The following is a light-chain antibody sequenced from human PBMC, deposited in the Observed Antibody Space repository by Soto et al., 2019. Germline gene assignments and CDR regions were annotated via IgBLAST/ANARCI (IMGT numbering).Light chain of an antibody. CDR1: SSDVGGYNS. V-gene: IGLV2-11*01. J-gene: IGLJ2*01. Sequence: QSALTQPRSVSGSPGQSVTISCTGTSSDVGGYNSVSWYQQHPGKAPKLMIYNVNKRPSGVPDRFSGSKSGNTASLTISGLQDEDEADYYCCSYAGRYSVVFGGGTKLTVL. CDR2: NVN. CDR3: CSYAGRYSVV.